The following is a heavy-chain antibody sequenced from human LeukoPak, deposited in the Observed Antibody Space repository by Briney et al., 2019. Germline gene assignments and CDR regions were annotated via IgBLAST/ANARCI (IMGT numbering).Heavy chain of an antibody. CDR2: IKQDGSEK. V-gene: IGHV3-7*01. CDR1: GFTFSSYW. J-gene: IGHJ4*02. Sequence: PGGSLRPSCAASGFTFSSYWMSWVRQAPGKGLEWVASIKQDGSEKYYVDSVKGRFTISRDNAKNSLYLQMNSLRAEDTAVYYCARVGRDGYTSDYWGQGTLVTVSS. D-gene: IGHD5-24*01. CDR3: ARVGRDGYTSDY.